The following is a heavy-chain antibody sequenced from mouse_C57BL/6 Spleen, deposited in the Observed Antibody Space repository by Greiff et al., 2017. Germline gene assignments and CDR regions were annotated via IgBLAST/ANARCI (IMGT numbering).Heavy chain of an antibody. CDR2: ISSGGSYT. Sequence: EVKLVESGGDLVKPGGSLKLSCAASGFTFSSYGMSWVRQTPDKRLEWVATISSGGSYTYYPDSVKERFTISRDNAKNTLYLQRSSVKSEDTAMYYCARGGIYYDYDWYFDVWGTGTTVTVSS. D-gene: IGHD2-4*01. CDR3: ARGGIYYDYDWYFDV. J-gene: IGHJ1*03. V-gene: IGHV5-6*01. CDR1: GFTFSSYG.